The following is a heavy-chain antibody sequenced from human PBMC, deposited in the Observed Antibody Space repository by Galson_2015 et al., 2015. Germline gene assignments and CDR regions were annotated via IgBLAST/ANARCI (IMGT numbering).Heavy chain of an antibody. CDR3: AKSPTGDDAFDI. CDR2: ISGSGGST. CDR1: GFTFSSYA. Sequence: SLRLSCAASGFTFSSYAMSWVRQAPGKGLEWVSAISGSGGSTYYADSVKGRFTISRDNSKNTLYLQMNSLRAEDTAVYYCAKSPTGDDAFDIGGQGTMVTVSS. D-gene: IGHD7-27*01. V-gene: IGHV3-23*01. J-gene: IGHJ3*02.